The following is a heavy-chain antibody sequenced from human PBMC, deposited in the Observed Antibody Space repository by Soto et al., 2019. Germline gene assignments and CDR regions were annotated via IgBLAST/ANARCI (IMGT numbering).Heavy chain of an antibody. J-gene: IGHJ4*02. V-gene: IGHV3-23*01. D-gene: IGHD3-16*02. CDR2: ISGSGGST. CDR3: AKDRAITFGGVIVIGPGDY. CDR1: GFTFSSYA. Sequence: SGGSLRLSCAASGFTFSSYAMSWVRQAPGKGLEWVSAISGSGGSTYYADSVKGRFTISRDNSKNTLYLQMNSLRAEDTAVYYCAKDRAITFGGVIVIGPGDYWGQGTLVTVSS.